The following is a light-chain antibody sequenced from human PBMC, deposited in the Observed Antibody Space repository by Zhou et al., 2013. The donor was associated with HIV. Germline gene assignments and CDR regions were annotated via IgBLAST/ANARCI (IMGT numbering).Light chain of an antibody. Sequence: DIQMTQSPSSLSASVGDRVTITCRASQTIRSYLNWYQQKPGKAPKVLIYDASSLQSGVPSRFSGSGSGTDFTLTISSLQPEDFATYYCQQSYSTRYTFGQGTKLEIK. CDR2: DAS. J-gene: IGKJ2*01. CDR1: QTIRSY. V-gene: IGKV1-39*01. CDR3: QQSYSTRYT.